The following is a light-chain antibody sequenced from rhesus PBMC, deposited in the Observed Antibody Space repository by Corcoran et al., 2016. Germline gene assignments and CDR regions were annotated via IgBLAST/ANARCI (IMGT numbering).Light chain of an antibody. CDR1: QSISSW. CDR2: KAS. V-gene: IGKV1-22*01. Sequence: DIQMTQSPSSLSASVGDTVTITSRASQSISSWLDWYQQKQGKAPKLLSYKASSLQSGVPSRFSGSGSWTDFTLTISRLQPAYFATYYCLQYSSSPFTFGPGTKLAIK. CDR3: LQYSSSPFT. J-gene: IGKJ3*01.